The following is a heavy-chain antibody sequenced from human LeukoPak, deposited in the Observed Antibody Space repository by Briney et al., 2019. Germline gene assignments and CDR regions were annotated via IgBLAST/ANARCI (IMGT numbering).Heavy chain of an antibody. D-gene: IGHD1-14*01. CDR1: GFSFSSSW. Sequence: GGSLRLSCAASGFSFSSSWMTWVRQAPGKGLEWVANIKPDGNAKNYVDYVKGRFTISRYNAKNSLYLQLNSLRADDTAVYYCARDRAYNTFDYWGQGTLVAVSS. CDR3: ARDRAYNTFDY. V-gene: IGHV3-7*01. CDR2: IKPDGNAK. J-gene: IGHJ4*02.